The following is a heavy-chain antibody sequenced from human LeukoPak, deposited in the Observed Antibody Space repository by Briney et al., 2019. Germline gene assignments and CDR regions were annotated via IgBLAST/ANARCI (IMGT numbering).Heavy chain of an antibody. CDR2: IYYSGGT. CDR1: GGSISSGGYY. D-gene: IGHD7-27*01. V-gene: IGHV4-31*03. J-gene: IGHJ4*02. Sequence: PSETLSLTCTVSGGSISSGGYYWSWIRQHPGKGLEWIGYIYYSGGTYYNPSLKSRVTISVDTSKNQFSLKLSSVTAADTAVYYCARAIETGEVDYWGQGTLVTVSS. CDR3: ARAIETGEVDY.